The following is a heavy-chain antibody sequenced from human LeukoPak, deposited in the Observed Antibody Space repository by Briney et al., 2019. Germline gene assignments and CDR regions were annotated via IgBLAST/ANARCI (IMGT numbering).Heavy chain of an antibody. CDR1: GYTFTSYY. Sequence: ASVKVSCKASGYTFTSYYMHWVLQAPGQGLEWMGIINPSGGSTSYAQKFQGRVTMTRDTSTSTVYMELSSLRSEDTAVYYCARAHSGGGDSSGWYYFDYWGQGTLVTVSS. D-gene: IGHD6-19*01. V-gene: IGHV1-46*01. CDR3: ARAHSGGGDSSGWYYFDY. CDR2: INPSGGST. J-gene: IGHJ4*02.